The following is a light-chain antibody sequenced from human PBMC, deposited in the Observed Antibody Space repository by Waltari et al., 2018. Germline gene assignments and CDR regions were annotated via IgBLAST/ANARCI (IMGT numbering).Light chain of an antibody. Sequence: QSALTQPASVCASLGQSITISYTGTRSDIGSYKYVSWYQQHPGKAPKLILYDVTKRPSGVSHRFSGSKSGNTASLTISGLQAEDEADYFCSSYSTGSVVVFGGGTKLTVL. V-gene: IGLV2-14*03. CDR2: DVT. J-gene: IGLJ2*01. CDR3: SSYSTGSVVV. CDR1: RSDIGSYKY.